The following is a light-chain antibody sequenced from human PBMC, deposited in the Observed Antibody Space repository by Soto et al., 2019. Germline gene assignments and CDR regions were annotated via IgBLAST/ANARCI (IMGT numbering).Light chain of an antibody. Sequence: QSVVTQPPSVSEAPRQRVTISCSGSRSNIGNNAVNWYQQVPGKAPKLLIYYDDLLPSGVSDRFSGSQSGTSASLAISGLQSEDEADYYCAAWDDRLNGPVFGGGTKLTVL. J-gene: IGLJ3*02. CDR1: RSNIGNNA. CDR2: YDD. V-gene: IGLV1-36*01. CDR3: AAWDDRLNGPV.